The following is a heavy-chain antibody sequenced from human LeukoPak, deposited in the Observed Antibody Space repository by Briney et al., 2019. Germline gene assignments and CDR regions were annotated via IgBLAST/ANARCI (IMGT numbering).Heavy chain of an antibody. V-gene: IGHV3-7*01. Sequence: GGSLRLTCAASGFTFNTHWVNCVRQAPGKGLEWVGNINQDGSKKYYVDSVKGRFTISRDNAKNSRYLQMNSLRAEDTAMYYCARDPDQIVGANFDYWGQGTLVTVSS. CDR3: ARDPDQIVGANFDY. D-gene: IGHD1-26*01. CDR1: GFTFNTHW. CDR2: INQDGSKK. J-gene: IGHJ4*02.